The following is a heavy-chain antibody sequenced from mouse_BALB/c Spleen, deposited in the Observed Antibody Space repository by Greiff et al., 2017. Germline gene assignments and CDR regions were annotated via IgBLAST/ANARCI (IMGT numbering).Heavy chain of an antibody. Sequence: EVHLVESGGGLVQPGGSRKLSCAASGFTFSSFGMHWVRQAPEKGLEWVAYISSGSSTIYYADTVKGRFTISRDNPKNTLFLQMTSLRSEDTAMYYCARRNYDYAWFAYWGQGTLVTVSA. D-gene: IGHD2-4*01. CDR3: ARRNYDYAWFAY. CDR1: GFTFSSFG. V-gene: IGHV5-17*02. CDR2: ISSGSSTI. J-gene: IGHJ3*01.